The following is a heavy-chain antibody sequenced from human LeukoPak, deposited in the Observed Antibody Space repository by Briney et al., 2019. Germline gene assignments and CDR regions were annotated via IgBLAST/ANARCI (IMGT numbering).Heavy chain of an antibody. Sequence: GGSLRLSCAASGFTFSSYAMSWVRQAPGKGREWVSAISGSGGSTYYADSVKGRFTISRDNSKNTLYLQMNSLRAEDTAVYYCAKEGLNYYDSSGYYDYWGQGTLVTVSS. V-gene: IGHV3-23*01. J-gene: IGHJ4*02. CDR3: AKEGLNYYDSSGYYDY. CDR2: ISGSGGST. D-gene: IGHD3-22*01. CDR1: GFTFSSYA.